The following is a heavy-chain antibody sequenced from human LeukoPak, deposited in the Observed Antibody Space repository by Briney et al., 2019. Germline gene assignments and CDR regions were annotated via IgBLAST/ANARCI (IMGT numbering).Heavy chain of an antibody. Sequence: GGSLRLSCVASGFSLSGYWMYWVRQAPGKGLMYISRNNGDGSTTNYADVVKGRFTMSRDNVKNTLYLQMNSLRIEDTAVYYCARDPRNVGLAPWGQGTLVTVSS. D-gene: IGHD2-15*01. CDR2: NNGDGSTT. V-gene: IGHV3-74*01. J-gene: IGHJ5*02. CDR1: GFSLSGYW. CDR3: ARDPRNVGLAP.